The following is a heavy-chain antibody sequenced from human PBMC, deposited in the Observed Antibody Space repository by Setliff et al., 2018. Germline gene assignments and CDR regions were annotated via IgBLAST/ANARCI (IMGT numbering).Heavy chain of an antibody. Sequence: GGSLRLSCAASGFTFSTYAMSWVRQAPGKGLEWVSTIYSGDRNPFYTDSVKGRFTIFRDGSKNALYLQMTSLRAEDTAVYYCAKDGSRGSPGGPYYFDYWGQGTLVTVSS. CDR2: IYSGDRNP. D-gene: IGHD3-10*01. CDR1: GFTFSTYA. CDR3: AKDGSRGSPGGPYYFDY. J-gene: IGHJ4*02. V-gene: IGHV3-23*03.